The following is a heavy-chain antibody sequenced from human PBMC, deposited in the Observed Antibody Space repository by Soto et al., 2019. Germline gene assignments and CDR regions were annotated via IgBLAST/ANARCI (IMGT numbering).Heavy chain of an antibody. D-gene: IGHD3-10*01. CDR3: APSRGGIWFGEYRFDP. J-gene: IGHJ5*02. V-gene: IGHV2-5*02. CDR1: GFSLSTSGVG. CDR2: IYWDDDK. Sequence: QITLKESGPTLVKPTQTLTLTCTFSGFSLSTSGVGVGWIRQPPGKALEWLALIYWDDDKRYSPSLKSRLTTTTAPSKHQAVPTLTHMDPVDTASYYCAPSRGGIWFGEYRFDPWGQGTLVTVSS.